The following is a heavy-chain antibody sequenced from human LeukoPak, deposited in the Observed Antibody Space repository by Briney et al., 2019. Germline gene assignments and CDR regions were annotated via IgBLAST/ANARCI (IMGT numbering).Heavy chain of an antibody. CDR1: GFTFSSYS. V-gene: IGHV3-48*01. CDR3: AKDSRGYYDFWSGYYPFDY. CDR2: ISSSSSTI. D-gene: IGHD3-3*01. J-gene: IGHJ4*02. Sequence: GGSLRLSCAASGFTFSSYSVNWVRQAPGKGLEWVSYISSSSSTIYYVESVKGRFTISRDNSKNTLYLQMNSLRAEDTAVYYCAKDSRGYYDFWSGYYPFDYWGQGTLVTVSS.